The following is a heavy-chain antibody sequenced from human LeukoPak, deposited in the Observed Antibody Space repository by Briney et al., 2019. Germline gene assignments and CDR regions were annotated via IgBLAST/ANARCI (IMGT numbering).Heavy chain of an antibody. CDR1: GYTFTGYY. CDR3: ARVVRPAGSGGYFDY. Sequence: ASVKVSCKASGYTFTGYYIHWVRQAPGQGLEWMGWINPNSGGTNYAQKFQGRVTMTRDTSISTAYMELSTLRSDDTAVYYCARVVRPAGSGGYFDYWGQGTLVTVSP. CDR2: INPNSGGT. D-gene: IGHD6-13*01. V-gene: IGHV1-2*02. J-gene: IGHJ4*02.